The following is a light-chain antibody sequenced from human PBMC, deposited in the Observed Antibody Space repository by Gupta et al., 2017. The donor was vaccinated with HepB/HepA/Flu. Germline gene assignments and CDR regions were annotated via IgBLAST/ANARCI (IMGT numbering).Light chain of an antibody. J-gene: IGKJ4*01. CDR1: QGIATE. CDR3: QQTERFPLT. Sequence: DIQMTQSPSSVSASVGDRVTIACRASQGIATELAWYQQKAGSAPRLLISAASRLFTGVPPRFSGTGYGSRFTLTITYVQPDDFAIYYCQQTERFPLTFGGGTRLES. V-gene: IGKV1D-12*01. CDR2: AAS.